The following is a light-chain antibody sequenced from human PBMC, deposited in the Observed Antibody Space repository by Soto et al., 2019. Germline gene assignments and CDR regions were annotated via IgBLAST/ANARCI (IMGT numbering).Light chain of an antibody. CDR2: EGS. J-gene: IGLJ2*01. V-gene: IGLV2-23*01. CDR3: CSYAGSSTV. Sequence: QSALTQPASVSGSPGQSITISCTETSSDVGSYNLVSWYQQHPGKAPKLMIYEGSKRPSGVSNRFSGSKSGNTASLTISGLQAEDEADYYCCSYAGSSTVFGGGTKLTVL. CDR1: SSDVGSYNL.